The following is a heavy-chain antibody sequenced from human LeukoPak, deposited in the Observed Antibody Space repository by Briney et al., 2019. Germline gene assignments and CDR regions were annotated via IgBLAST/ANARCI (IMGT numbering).Heavy chain of an antibody. D-gene: IGHD6-19*01. V-gene: IGHV1-69*13. CDR3: ARSHSSGWYYFDY. CDR1: GGTFSSYA. Sequence: GASVKVSCKASGGTFSSYAISWVRQAPGQGLEWMGGIIPILGTANYAQKFQGRVTITADESTSTAYMELSSLRSEDTAVYYCARSHSSGWYYFDYWGQGTLVTVSS. CDR2: IIPILGTA. J-gene: IGHJ4*02.